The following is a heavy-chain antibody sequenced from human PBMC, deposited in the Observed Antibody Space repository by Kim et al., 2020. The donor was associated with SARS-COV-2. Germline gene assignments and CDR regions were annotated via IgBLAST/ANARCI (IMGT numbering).Heavy chain of an antibody. D-gene: IGHD2-15*01. CDR3: ARLAATPLYYYYYGMDV. V-gene: IGHV4-59*01. J-gene: IGHJ6*01. CDR1: GGSISSYY. Sequence: SETLSLTCTVSGGSISSYYWSWIRQPPGKVLEWIGYIYYSGSTNYNPSLKSRVTISVDTSKTQFSLKLSSVTSTDTAVYYCARLAATPLYYYYYGMDVWG. CDR2: IYYSGST.